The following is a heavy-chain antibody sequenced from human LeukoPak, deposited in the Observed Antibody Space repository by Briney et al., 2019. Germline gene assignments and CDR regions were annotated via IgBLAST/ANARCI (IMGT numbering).Heavy chain of an antibody. CDR2: IYHSGST. J-gene: IGHJ4*02. Sequence: SETLSLTCTVSGGSISSYYWSWIRQPPGKGLEWIGYIYHSGSTYYNPSLKSRVTISVDRSKNQFSLNLSSVTAADTAVYYCATSMVRGVIAYWGQGTLVTVSS. V-gene: IGHV4-59*12. CDR1: GGSISSYY. CDR3: ATSMVRGVIAY. D-gene: IGHD3-10*01.